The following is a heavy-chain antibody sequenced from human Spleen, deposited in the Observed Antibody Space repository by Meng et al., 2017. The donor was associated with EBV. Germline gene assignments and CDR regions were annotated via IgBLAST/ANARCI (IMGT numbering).Heavy chain of an antibody. D-gene: IGHD1-14*01. CDR1: GYTFPSYD. Sequence: QVQLVQSGAEGKKPGASVKVSGKASGYTFPSYDINWVRQAAGQGLEWVGWMNPKSGNTGYAQKFQGRVTMTWNASITTAYMELYSLRSEDTAVYYCARVARPTYNWFDPWGQGTLVTVSS. J-gene: IGHJ5*02. CDR3: ARVARPTYNWFDP. V-gene: IGHV1-8*01. CDR2: MNPKSGNT.